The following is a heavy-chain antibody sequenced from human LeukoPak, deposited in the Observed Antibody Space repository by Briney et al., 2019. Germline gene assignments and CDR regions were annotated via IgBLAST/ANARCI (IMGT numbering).Heavy chain of an antibody. CDR3: ARAHLDCSSTSCYYRVFDY. J-gene: IGHJ4*02. Sequence: GASVKVSCKASGYTFTSYGISWVRQAPGQGLEWMGWISAYNGNTNYAQKLQGRVTMTTDTSTSTAYMELRSLRSEDTAVYYCARAHLDCSSTSCYYRVFDYWGQGTLVTVSS. V-gene: IGHV1-18*01. CDR1: GYTFTSYG. CDR2: ISAYNGNT. D-gene: IGHD2-2*01.